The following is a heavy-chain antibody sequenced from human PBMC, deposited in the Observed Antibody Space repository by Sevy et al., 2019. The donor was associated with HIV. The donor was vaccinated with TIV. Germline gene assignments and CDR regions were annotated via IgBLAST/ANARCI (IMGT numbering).Heavy chain of an antibody. J-gene: IGHJ6*02. CDR3: AKRSDRGIAAAGAQAGMDV. CDR1: GFTFSSYG. CDR2: ISYDGSNK. Sequence: GGSLRLSCAASGFTFSSYGMHWVRQAPGKGLEWVAVISYDGSNKYYADSVNGRFTISRDNSKNTLYLQMNSLRAEDTAVYYCAKRSDRGIAAAGAQAGMDVWGQGTTVTVSS. V-gene: IGHV3-30*18. D-gene: IGHD6-13*01.